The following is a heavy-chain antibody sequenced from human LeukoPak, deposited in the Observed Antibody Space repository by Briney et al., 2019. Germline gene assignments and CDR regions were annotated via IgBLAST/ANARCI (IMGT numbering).Heavy chain of an antibody. CDR2: IYYSGST. Sequence: ASETLSLTCTVSGGSISSYYWSWIRQPPGKGLEWIGYIYYSGSTNYNPSLKSRVTISVDTSKNQFSLKLSSVTAADTAVYYCARHDSSGYSPANIDYWGQGTLVTVSS. V-gene: IGHV4-59*01. D-gene: IGHD3-22*01. CDR1: GGSISSYY. CDR3: ARHDSSGYSPANIDY. J-gene: IGHJ4*02.